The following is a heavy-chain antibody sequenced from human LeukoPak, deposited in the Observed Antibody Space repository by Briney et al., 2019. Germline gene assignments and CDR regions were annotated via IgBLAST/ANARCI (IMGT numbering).Heavy chain of an antibody. V-gene: IGHV3-21*01. CDR1: GFTFSSYS. CDR3: ARGGYDNYLYGMDV. J-gene: IGHJ6*02. Sequence: PGGSLTLSCAASGFTFSSYSMNWVRQAPGKGLEWVSSISSSSSYIYYADSVKGRFTISRDNAKNSLYLQMNSLRAEDTAVYYCARGGYDNYLYGMDVWGQGTTVTVSS. CDR2: ISSSSSYI. D-gene: IGHD5-12*01.